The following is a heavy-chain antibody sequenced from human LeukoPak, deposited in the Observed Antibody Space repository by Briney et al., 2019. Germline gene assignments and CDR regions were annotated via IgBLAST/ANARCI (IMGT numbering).Heavy chain of an antibody. CDR3: VGERRDSSSWHTFDY. Sequence: PSETLSLTCTVSGGSISSYYWSWIRQPPGKGLEWIGYIYYSGSTNYNPSLKSRVTISVDTYKNQFSLKLSSVTAADTAVYYCVGERRDSSSWHTFDYWGQGTLVTVSS. V-gene: IGHV4-59*08. CDR1: GGSISSYY. D-gene: IGHD6-13*01. J-gene: IGHJ4*02. CDR2: IYYSGST.